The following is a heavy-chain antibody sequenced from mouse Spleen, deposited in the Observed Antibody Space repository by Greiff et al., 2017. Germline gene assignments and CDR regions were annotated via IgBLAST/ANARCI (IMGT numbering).Heavy chain of an antibody. CDR3: AREEGDGNYFDY. CDR1: GYAFSSSW. J-gene: IGHJ2*01. V-gene: IGHV1-82*01. D-gene: IGHD2-1*01. Sequence: VQLQQSGPELVKPGASVKISCKASGYAFSSSWMNWVKQRPGKGLEWIGRIYPGDGDTNYNGKFKGKATLTADKSSSTAYMQLSSLTSEDSAVYFCAREEGDGNYFDYWGQGTTLTVSS. CDR2: IYPGDGDT.